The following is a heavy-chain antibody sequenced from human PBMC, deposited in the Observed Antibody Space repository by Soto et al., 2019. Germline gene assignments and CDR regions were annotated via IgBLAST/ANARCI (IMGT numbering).Heavy chain of an antibody. V-gene: IGHV3-33*01. CDR1: GFTFSSYG. D-gene: IGHD3-9*01. Sequence: QVQLVESGGGVVQPGRSLRLSCAASGFTFSSYGMHWVRQAPGKGLEWVAVIWYDGSNKYYADSVKGRFTISRDNSKNPLYLQMNSLRAKDTAVYYCARASQEYDILTGYFFDYWGQGTLVTVSS. J-gene: IGHJ4*02. CDR3: ARASQEYDILTGYFFDY. CDR2: IWYDGSNK.